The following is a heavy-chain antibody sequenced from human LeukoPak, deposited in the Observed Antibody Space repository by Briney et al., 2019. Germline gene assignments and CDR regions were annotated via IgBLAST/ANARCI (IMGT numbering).Heavy chain of an antibody. J-gene: IGHJ6*03. CDR1: GFTFSSYA. Sequence: PGRSLRLSCAASGFTFSSYAMHWVRQAPGKGLEWVAVISYDGSNKYYADSVKGRFTISRDNSKNTLYLQMNSLRAEDTAVYYCARAGISPYHYMDVWGKGTTVTVSS. CDR2: ISYDGSNK. CDR3: ARAGISPYHYMDV. D-gene: IGHD3-10*01. V-gene: IGHV3-30*04.